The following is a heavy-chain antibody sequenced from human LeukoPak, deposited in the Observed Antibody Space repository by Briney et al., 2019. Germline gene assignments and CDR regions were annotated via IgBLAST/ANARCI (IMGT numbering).Heavy chain of an antibody. CDR2: INPNSGGT. CDR1: AYTFTGYY. J-gene: IGHJ4*02. Sequence: GASVKVSCKASAYTFTGYYMHWVRQAPGQGLEWVGWINPNSGGTNYAQKFQGRVTMTRDTSISTAYMKLSRLTSDDTAVYYCARDGDGLGSHWGQGTLVTVSS. D-gene: IGHD5-24*01. CDR3: ARDGDGLGSH. V-gene: IGHV1-2*02.